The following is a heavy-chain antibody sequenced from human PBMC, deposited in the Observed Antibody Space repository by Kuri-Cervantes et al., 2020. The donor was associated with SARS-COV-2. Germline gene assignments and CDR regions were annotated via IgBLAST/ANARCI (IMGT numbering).Heavy chain of an antibody. D-gene: IGHD3-3*01. Sequence: GGSLRLSCAASGFTFSSYWMSWVRQAPGEGLEWVANIKQDGSEKYYVDSVKGRFTISRDNAKNTLYLQMNSLRAEDTAVYYCAREDGFLEWLLNIHTYYYYGMDVWGQGTTVTVSS. J-gene: IGHJ6*02. V-gene: IGHV3-7*05. CDR2: IKQDGSEK. CDR3: AREDGFLEWLLNIHTYYYYGMDV. CDR1: GFTFSSYW.